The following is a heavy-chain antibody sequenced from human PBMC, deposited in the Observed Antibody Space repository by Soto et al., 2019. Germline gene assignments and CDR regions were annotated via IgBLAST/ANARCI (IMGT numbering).Heavy chain of an antibody. CDR3: ARGNQWFDP. Sequence: EVQVVESGGGLVQPGESLRLSCAASGFSFSDSWMHWVRQAPGKGLMWVSRINSDGSSTNYADSVKGRFTISRDNSRNTLYLQMSNLRAEDTAVYYCARGNQWFDPWGQGTLVTVSS. CDR1: GFSFSDSW. CDR2: INSDGSST. V-gene: IGHV3-74*01. J-gene: IGHJ5*02.